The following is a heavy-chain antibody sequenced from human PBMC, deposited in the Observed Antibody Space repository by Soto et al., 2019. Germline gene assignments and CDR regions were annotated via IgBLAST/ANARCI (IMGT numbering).Heavy chain of an antibody. CDR2: INGGSGNT. J-gene: IGHJ4*02. V-gene: IGHV1-3*01. Sequence: ASVKVSCKSSGFTFTSYAIHWLREAPGQRPQWMGWINGGSGNTKYSQDFQGRVTFTRDTFATTAYLELSSLRSEDTAVYYCARVPPWGNSAGDYYIQHYDSWGQGTPVTVSS. CDR1: GFTFTSYA. D-gene: IGHD3-10*01. CDR3: ARVPPWGNSAGDYYIQHYDS.